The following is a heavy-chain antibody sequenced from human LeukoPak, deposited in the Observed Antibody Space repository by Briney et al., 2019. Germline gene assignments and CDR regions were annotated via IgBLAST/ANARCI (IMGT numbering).Heavy chain of an antibody. CDR2: FDPEDGET. Sequence: ASVKVSCKVSGYTLTELSMHWVRQAPGKGLEWMGGFDPEDGETIYAQKFQGRVTMTEDTSTDTAYMELSSLRSEDTAVYYCARLCSGGSCSNSRFDYWGQGTLVTVSS. J-gene: IGHJ4*02. CDR3: ARLCSGGSCSNSRFDY. V-gene: IGHV1-24*01. CDR1: GYTLTELS. D-gene: IGHD2-15*01.